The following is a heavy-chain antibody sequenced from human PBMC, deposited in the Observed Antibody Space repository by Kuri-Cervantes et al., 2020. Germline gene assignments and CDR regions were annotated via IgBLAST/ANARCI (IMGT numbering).Heavy chain of an antibody. CDR2: ISYDGSNK. CDR1: GFTFSSYG. Sequence: GGSLRLSCVASGFTFSSYGMHWVRQAPGKGLEWVAVISYDGSNKYYADSVKGRFTISRDNSKDTLYLQMNSLRAEDTAVYYCAKPRDYYGSGLDYWGQGTLVTVSS. V-gene: IGHV3-30*18. CDR3: AKPRDYYGSGLDY. D-gene: IGHD3-10*01. J-gene: IGHJ4*02.